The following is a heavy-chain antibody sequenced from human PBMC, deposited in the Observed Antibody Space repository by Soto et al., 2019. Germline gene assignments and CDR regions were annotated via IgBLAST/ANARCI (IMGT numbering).Heavy chain of an antibody. Sequence: QVQLVQSGAEVKKPGSSVKVSCKASGGTFSSYAISWVRQAPGQGLEWMGGIIPIFGTANYAQKFQGRVTITADESTSTAYMGPGSLRSEDTAVYYCASRYGDKAFWFDPWGQGTLVTVSS. CDR3: ASRYGDKAFWFDP. CDR2: IIPIFGTA. D-gene: IGHD4-17*01. V-gene: IGHV1-69*12. CDR1: GGTFSSYA. J-gene: IGHJ5*02.